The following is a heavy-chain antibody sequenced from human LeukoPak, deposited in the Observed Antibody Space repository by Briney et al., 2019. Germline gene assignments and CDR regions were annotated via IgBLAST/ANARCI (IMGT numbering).Heavy chain of an antibody. V-gene: IGHV3-13*01. D-gene: IGHD3-10*01. CDR2: IDSSGGT. Sequence: GGSLRLSCVASGFTFSSYDMHWVRQPPGKGLEWVSAIDSSGGTYSPGSVKGRFTISIDDAKNSLYLQMNSLRAGDTAVYYCARESFGPGRYYHMDVWGKGTTVTVSS. CDR3: ARESFGPGRYYHMDV. J-gene: IGHJ6*03. CDR1: GFTFSSYD.